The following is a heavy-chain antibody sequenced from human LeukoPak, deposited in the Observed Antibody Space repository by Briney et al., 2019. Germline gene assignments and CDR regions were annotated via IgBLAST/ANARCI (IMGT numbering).Heavy chain of an antibody. CDR1: GFTFSSYA. Sequence: SGGSLRLSCAASGFTFSSYAMSWVRQAPGKGLEWVSAISGSGGSTYYADSVKGRFTISRDNSKNTLYLQMNSLRAEDTAVYYCAKDRGSIAARTYFDYWGQGTLVTVSS. V-gene: IGHV3-23*01. CDR3: AKDRGSIAARTYFDY. J-gene: IGHJ4*02. CDR2: ISGSGGST. D-gene: IGHD6-6*01.